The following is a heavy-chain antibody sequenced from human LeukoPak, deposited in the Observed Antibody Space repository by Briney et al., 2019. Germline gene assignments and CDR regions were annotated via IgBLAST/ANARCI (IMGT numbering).Heavy chain of an antibody. D-gene: IGHD3-22*01. J-gene: IGHJ6*03. V-gene: IGHV4-61*02. CDR2: IYTSGST. Sequence: SETLSLTCTVSGNSISSGDNYWSWIRQPAGKGLEWIGRIYTSGSTNYNPSLKSRVTISVDTSKNQFSLKLSSVTAADTAVYYCARAWYYYDSSGYWLHYYYMDVWGKGTTVTVSS. CDR3: ARAWYYYDSSGYWLHYYYMDV. CDR1: GNSISSGDNY.